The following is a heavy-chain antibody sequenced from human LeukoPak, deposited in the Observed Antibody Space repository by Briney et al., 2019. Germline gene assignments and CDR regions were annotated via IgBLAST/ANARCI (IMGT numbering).Heavy chain of an antibody. J-gene: IGHJ4*02. CDR3: ARQPLVRDCGGDCEFDY. Sequence: GESLKISCKGSGYSFSNYWIGWVRQMPGKGLEWMGIIYPGDSNTRYSPSFQGQVTISADKSISTAYLQWTSLKATDTAIYYCARQPLVRDCGGDCEFDYWGQGTRVSVSS. CDR2: IYPGDSNT. V-gene: IGHV5-51*01. D-gene: IGHD2-21*02. CDR1: GYSFSNYW.